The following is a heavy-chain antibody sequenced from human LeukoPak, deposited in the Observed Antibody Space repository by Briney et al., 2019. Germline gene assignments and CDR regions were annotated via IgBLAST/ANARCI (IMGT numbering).Heavy chain of an antibody. CDR3: ADSMELFLEWLLYLDY. V-gene: IGHV3-23*01. D-gene: IGHD3-3*01. CDR1: GFTFSSYA. CDR2: ISGSGGST. Sequence: PGGSLRLSCAASGFTFSSYAMSWVRQAPGKGLEWVSAISGSGGSTYYADSVKGRFTISRDNSKNTLYLQMNSLRAEDTAVYYCADSMELFLEWLLYLDYWGQGTLVTVSS. J-gene: IGHJ4*02.